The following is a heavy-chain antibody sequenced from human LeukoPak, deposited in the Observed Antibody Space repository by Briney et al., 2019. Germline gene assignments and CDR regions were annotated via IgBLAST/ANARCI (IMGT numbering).Heavy chain of an antibody. Sequence: GGSLRLSCAASGFTFSSYGMHWVRQAPGKGLEWVSYISSSGSTIYYADSVKGRFTISRDNAKNSLYLQMNSLRAEDTAVYYCARDGVPAAAGGFDYWGQGTLVTVSS. J-gene: IGHJ4*02. CDR2: ISSSGSTI. D-gene: IGHD2-2*01. CDR1: GFTFSSYG. CDR3: ARDGVPAAAGGFDY. V-gene: IGHV3-48*04.